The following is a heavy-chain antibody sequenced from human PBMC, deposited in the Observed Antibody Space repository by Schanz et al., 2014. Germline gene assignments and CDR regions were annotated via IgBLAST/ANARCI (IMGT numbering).Heavy chain of an antibody. CDR1: EFTFSSYK. D-gene: IGHD3-9*01. CDR2: ISSSGSYI. J-gene: IGHJ4*02. Sequence: EVQLVESGGGLVKPGGSLRLSCEASEFTFSSYKMNWVRQAPGKGLEWVSSISSSGSYIHYADSVKGRFTISRDNAKNTLYLQMNSLSADDTAVYYCARDSRPNYDILTAYYSIDYWGQGTLVTVSS. V-gene: IGHV3-21*01. CDR3: ARDSRPNYDILTAYYSIDY.